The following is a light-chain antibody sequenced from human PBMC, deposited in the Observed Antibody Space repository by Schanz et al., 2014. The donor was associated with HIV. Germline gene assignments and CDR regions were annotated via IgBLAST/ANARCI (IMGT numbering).Light chain of an antibody. J-gene: IGLJ3*02. CDR1: SSNFRSNA. CDR2: NTF. CDR3: AAWDDSLNGWV. Sequence: QSVLTQPPSASGTPGQRVTISCSGSSSNFRSNAVNWHQHPPGTAPRLVIYNTFHRPSGVPDRFSGSQSGTSASLAISGLQSEDEADYYCAAWDDSLNGWVFGGGTKLTVL. V-gene: IGLV1-44*01.